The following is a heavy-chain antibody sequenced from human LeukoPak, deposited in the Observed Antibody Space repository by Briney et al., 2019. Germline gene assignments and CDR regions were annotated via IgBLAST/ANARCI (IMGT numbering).Heavy chain of an antibody. CDR3: AREAYCGGDCYSGFDY. Sequence: PSETLSLTCTVSGGSISSYYWSWIRQPPGKGLEWIGYIYYSGSTNYNPSLKSRVTISIDTSKNQFSLKLSSVTAADTAVYYCAREAYCGGDCYSGFDYWGQGTLVTVSS. V-gene: IGHV4-59*01. D-gene: IGHD2-21*02. CDR1: GGSISSYY. CDR2: IYYSGST. J-gene: IGHJ4*02.